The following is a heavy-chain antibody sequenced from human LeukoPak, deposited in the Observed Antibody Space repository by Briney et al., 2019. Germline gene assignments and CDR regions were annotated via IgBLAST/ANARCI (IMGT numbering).Heavy chain of an antibody. CDR1: GFTFSTYF. Sequence: GRSLRLSCAASGFTFSTYFMHWVRQAPGKGLVWLSQINSDGGRTRYADSVKGRLTISRDNAKNTVYLQMNSLRAEDTAMYYCARGRNGFFDYWGHGTLVTVSS. V-gene: IGHV3-74*01. D-gene: IGHD5-24*01. J-gene: IGHJ4*01. CDR3: ARGRNGFFDY. CDR2: INSDGGRT.